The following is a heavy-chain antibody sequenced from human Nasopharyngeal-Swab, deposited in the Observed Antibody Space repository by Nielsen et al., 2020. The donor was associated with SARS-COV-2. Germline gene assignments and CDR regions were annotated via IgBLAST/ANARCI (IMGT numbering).Heavy chain of an antibody. V-gene: IGHV1-3*01. CDR1: GFTFTSSA. D-gene: IGHD3-22*01. J-gene: IGHJ3*02. CDR2: INAGNGNT. CDR3: ARVRYYYDSSGYYHPRSESGFTDAFDI. Sequence: ASVKVSCKASGFTFTSSAVQWVRQARGQRLEWMGWINAGNGNTKYSQKFQGRVTITRDTSASTAYMELSSLRSEDTAVYYCARVRYYYDSSGYYHPRSESGFTDAFDIWGQGTMVTVSS.